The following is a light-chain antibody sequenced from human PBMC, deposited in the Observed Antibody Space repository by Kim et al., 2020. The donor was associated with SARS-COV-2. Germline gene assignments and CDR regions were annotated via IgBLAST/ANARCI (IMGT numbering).Light chain of an antibody. CDR1: GSDVGGYSH. Sequence: QSALTQPASVSGSPGQSITLSCTVSGSDVGGYSHVSWHQQYPGKAPKIMIYDVTKRPSGVSNRFSGSKSGNTASLTISGLQAEDEADYYCSSYTSTNTLVFGGGTQLTVL. CDR3: SSYTSTNTLV. J-gene: IGLJ2*01. CDR2: DVT. V-gene: IGLV2-14*01.